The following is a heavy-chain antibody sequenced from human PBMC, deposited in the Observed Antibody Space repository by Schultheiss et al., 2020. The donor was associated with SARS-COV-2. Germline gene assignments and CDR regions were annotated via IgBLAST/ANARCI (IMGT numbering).Heavy chain of an antibody. D-gene: IGHD3-16*01. J-gene: IGHJ5*02. V-gene: IGHV4-61*02. Sequence: SETLSLTCTVSGGSISSGGYYWSWIRQPAGKGLEWIGRIYTNGSTSSNPSLKSRVTISLDTAKKQLSLILSSVTAADTAVYYCARFGVQGFDPWGQGTLVTVSS. CDR2: IYTNGST. CDR1: GGSISSGGYY. CDR3: ARFGVQGFDP.